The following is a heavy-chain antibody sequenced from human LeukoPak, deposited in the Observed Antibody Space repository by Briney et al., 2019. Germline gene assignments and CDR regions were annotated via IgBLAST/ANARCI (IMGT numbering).Heavy chain of an antibody. CDR1: GYTFTSYG. D-gene: IGHD3-3*01. Sequence: ASVKVSCKASGYTFTSYGISWVRQAPGQGLEWMGWISAYNGNTNYAQKLQGRVTMTTDTSTSTAYMELRSLRSDDTAVYYCARDRSYYDFWSGYPLYYYMDVWGKGTTVTVSS. V-gene: IGHV1-18*01. CDR2: ISAYNGNT. J-gene: IGHJ6*03. CDR3: ARDRSYYDFWSGYPLYYYMDV.